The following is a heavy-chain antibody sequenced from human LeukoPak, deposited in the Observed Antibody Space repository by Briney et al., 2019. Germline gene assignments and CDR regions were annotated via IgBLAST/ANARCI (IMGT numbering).Heavy chain of an antibody. V-gene: IGHV3-23*01. CDR2: ISVSGGST. J-gene: IGHJ4*02. D-gene: IGHD3-22*01. CDR1: GFTFSSYA. CDR3: AKGSSGYYYGYFDY. Sequence: GGSLRLSCAAPGFTFSSYAMSWVRQAPGKGLEGGSAISVSGGSTWSADSGKGRFTISRDNSKNTLYLQMNSLRAEDTALYYCAKGSSGYYYGYFDYWGQGTLVTVSS.